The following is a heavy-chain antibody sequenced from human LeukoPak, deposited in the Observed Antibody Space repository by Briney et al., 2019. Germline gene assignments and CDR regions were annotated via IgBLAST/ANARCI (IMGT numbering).Heavy chain of an antibody. V-gene: IGHV3-48*03. J-gene: IGHJ6*04. D-gene: IGHD2-2*01. Sequence: GGSLRLSCAASGFTFGSYEMNWVRQAPGKGLEWVSYISSSGSTIYYADSVKGRFTISRDNAKNSLYLQMNSLRAEDTAVYYCARRLPAEALDDYYGMDVWGKGTTITVSS. CDR2: ISSSGSTI. CDR1: GFTFGSYE. CDR3: ARRLPAEALDDYYGMDV.